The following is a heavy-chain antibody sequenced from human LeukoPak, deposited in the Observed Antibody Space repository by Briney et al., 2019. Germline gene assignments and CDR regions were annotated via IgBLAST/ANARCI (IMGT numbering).Heavy chain of an antibody. J-gene: IGHJ1*01. CDR1: GFIFSNYA. V-gene: IGHV3-30*04. Sequence: TGRSLRLSCAAPGFIFSNYAVHWVRRAPGKGLEWGAAISYDGRDQYYADSVKGRFTISRDNVKNTLYLQMNGLRGQDTAVYFCAKVRVEMATPYLEYLQDWGQGALVTVSS. CDR2: ISYDGRDQ. D-gene: IGHD5-24*01. CDR3: AKVRVEMATPYLEYLQD.